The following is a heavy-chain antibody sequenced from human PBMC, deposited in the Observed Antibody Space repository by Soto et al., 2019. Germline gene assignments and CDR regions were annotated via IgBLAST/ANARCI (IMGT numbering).Heavy chain of an antibody. Sequence: EVQLVESGGDLVKPGASLRLSCAASGFTFSNAWMNWVRQAPGKGLEWVGRIKRKTDGGTTDYAAPVKGRFTISRDDSKNTLYLQMNSLKTEDTAVYHCTTVFYDSSGNPNYWGQGTLVTVSS. V-gene: IGHV3-15*07. CDR3: TTVFYDSSGNPNY. CDR2: IKRKTDGGTT. D-gene: IGHD3-22*01. J-gene: IGHJ4*02. CDR1: GFTFSNAW.